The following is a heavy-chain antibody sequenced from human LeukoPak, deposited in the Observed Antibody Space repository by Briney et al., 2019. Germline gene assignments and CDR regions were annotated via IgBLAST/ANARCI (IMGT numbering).Heavy chain of an antibody. CDR2: IRFDGSYE. V-gene: IGHV3-30*02. D-gene: IGHD5-24*01. J-gene: IGHJ4*02. Sequence: GGSLRLSCAASGFTFSSYGMHWVRQAPGKGLEWVTFIRFDGSYEDYADSVKGRFTISRDNSKNTLYLQMNSLRAEDTGVYYCARDAEMATTYYFDYWGQGTLVTVSS. CDR1: GFTFSSYG. CDR3: ARDAEMATTYYFDY.